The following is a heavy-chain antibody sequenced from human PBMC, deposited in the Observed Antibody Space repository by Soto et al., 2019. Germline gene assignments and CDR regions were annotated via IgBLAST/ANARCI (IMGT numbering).Heavy chain of an antibody. CDR1: GLIFSDYGYD. J-gene: IGHJ4*02. CDR3: ATDYYDTSGPILLGY. V-gene: IGHV1-18*01. Sequence: QVQLVQSGAEVKKPGASLKVSCKASGLIFSDYGYDITWVRQAPGQGLEWMGWISVYNANTHYAQKMQGRVTMTTDTATNTAYMELSSLRSDDTAVYYCATDYYDTSGPILLGYWGQGTLVTVSS. D-gene: IGHD3-22*01. CDR2: ISVYNANT.